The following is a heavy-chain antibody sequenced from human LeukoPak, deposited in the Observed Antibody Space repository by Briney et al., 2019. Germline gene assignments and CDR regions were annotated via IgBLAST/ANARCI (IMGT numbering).Heavy chain of an antibody. J-gene: IGHJ4*02. V-gene: IGHV3-7*04. CDR3: AMDTYGYSFGYCYF. Sequence: GGSLRLSCAASGVTFSRYWMSWVGQAPGKGVGGVANIKEDGSEEYYVDSVRGGFTISRDNTKNTLYMQKKSLREEDTAVYYCAMDTYGYSFGYCYFCGQGALVLVSA. CDR1: GVTFSRYW. D-gene: IGHD5-18*01. CDR2: IKEDGSEE.